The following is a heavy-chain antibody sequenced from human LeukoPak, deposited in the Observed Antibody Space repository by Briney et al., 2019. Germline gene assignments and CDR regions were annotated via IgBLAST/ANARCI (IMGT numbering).Heavy chain of an antibody. CDR3: ARDRFAAAGTSGDFDY. CDR2: IYYSGST. Sequence: KPSETLSLTCTVSGGSISSSSYYWGWIRQPPGKGLEWIGSIYYSGSTYYNPSLKSRVTISVDTSKNQFSLKLSSVTAADTAVYYCARDRFAAAGTSGDFDYWGQGTLVTVSS. J-gene: IGHJ4*02. D-gene: IGHD6-13*01. CDR1: GGSISSSSYY. V-gene: IGHV4-39*07.